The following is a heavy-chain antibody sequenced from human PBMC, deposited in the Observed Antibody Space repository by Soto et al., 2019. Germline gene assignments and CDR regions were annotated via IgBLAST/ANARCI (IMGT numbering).Heavy chain of an antibody. D-gene: IGHD6-25*01. J-gene: IGHJ4*02. CDR1: GFTFSSYG. Sequence: QVQLVESGGGVVQPGRSLRLSCAASGFTFSSYGMHWVRQAPGKGLEWVAVIWYDGSNKYYADSVKGRFTISRDNSKNSLYLQRNSRRADYTAVSYCAELSSGEYWGQGTLVTVSS. CDR3: AELSSGEY. V-gene: IGHV3-33*06. CDR2: IWYDGSNK.